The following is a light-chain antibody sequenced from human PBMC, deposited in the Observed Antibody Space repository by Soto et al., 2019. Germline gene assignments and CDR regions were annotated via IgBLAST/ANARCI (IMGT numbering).Light chain of an antibody. J-gene: IGLJ3*02. V-gene: IGLV1-40*01. CDR1: SSNIGAGYD. CDR2: GNS. CDR3: QAYDSSLRGSGWV. Sequence: QPVLTQPPSVSGAPGQRVTISCTGSSSNIGAGYDVHWYQQLPGTAPKVLIYGNSNRPSGVPDRFSGSTSGTSASQAITGLQDEDETKCYFQAYDSSLRGSGWVFGGGPKLTVL.